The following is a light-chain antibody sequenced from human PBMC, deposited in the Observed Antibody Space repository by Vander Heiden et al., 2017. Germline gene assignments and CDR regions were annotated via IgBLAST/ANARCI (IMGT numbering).Light chain of an antibody. CDR2: AAS. Sequence: DIKMTQSPSSLSASVGDRVSITCRASRSIASYLNWYQQKPGKAPKLLIYAASTLQSGVPSRFNGGGSGTDFTLTISSLQAEDFATYYCQQSYNSPRTFGQGTKLEIK. CDR3: QQSYNSPRT. V-gene: IGKV1-39*01. CDR1: RSIASY. J-gene: IGKJ2*02.